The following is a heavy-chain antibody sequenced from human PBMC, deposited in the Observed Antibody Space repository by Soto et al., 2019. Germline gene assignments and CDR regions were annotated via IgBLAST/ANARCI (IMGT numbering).Heavy chain of an antibody. CDR3: ARRLAALSFNWFDP. CDR2: IYYSGST. J-gene: IGHJ5*02. CDR1: GGSISSSSYY. D-gene: IGHD2-15*01. V-gene: IGHV4-39*01. Sequence: SETLSLTCTVSGGSISSSSYYWGWIRQPPGKGLEWIGSIYYSGSTYYNPSLKSRVTISVDTSKNQFSLKLSSVTAADTAVYYCARRLAALSFNWFDPWGQGTLVTVSS.